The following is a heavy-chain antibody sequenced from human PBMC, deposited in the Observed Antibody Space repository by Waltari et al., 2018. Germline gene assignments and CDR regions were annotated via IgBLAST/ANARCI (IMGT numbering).Heavy chain of an antibody. V-gene: IGHV1-2*02. CDR2: INPNTGGT. J-gene: IGHJ4*02. CDR3: ARQAARNFDY. CDR1: GYNFIGYY. Sequence: QVQLVQSGAEVKQPGASVNVSCTASGYNFIGYYIHWVRQAPGQGLEWMGWINPNTGGTKYEQKYQGRVTLTRDTSISTAYMELSSLGSDDMAVFYCARQAARNFDYWGQGTLVTVSS.